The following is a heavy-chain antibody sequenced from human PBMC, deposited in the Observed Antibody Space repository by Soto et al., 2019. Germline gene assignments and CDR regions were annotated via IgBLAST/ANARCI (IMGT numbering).Heavy chain of an antibody. Sequence: QVQLVQSGAEVKKPGASVKVSCKASGYSFTSYTMHWVRQAPGQRLEWMGWINAGNGNTKYSQKFQDRVTITRDTSASTAYMELSSLRSEDTAVYYCARLYTDFYGVDVWGQGTTVTVSS. CDR3: ARLYTDFYGVDV. J-gene: IGHJ6*02. D-gene: IGHD3-3*01. CDR2: INAGNGNT. CDR1: GYSFTSYT. V-gene: IGHV1-3*01.